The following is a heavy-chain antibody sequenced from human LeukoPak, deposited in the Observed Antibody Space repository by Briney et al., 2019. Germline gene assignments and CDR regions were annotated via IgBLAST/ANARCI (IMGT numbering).Heavy chain of an antibody. D-gene: IGHD3-10*01. CDR3: ARHKAYYGSGSYYSISWFDP. CDR2: IYHSGST. Sequence: PSETLSLTCTVSSGSISTSNYYWGWVRQPPGKGLEWIGEIYHSGSTNYNPSLKSRVTISVDTSKNQFSLKLSSVTAADTAVYYCARHKAYYGSGSYYSISWFDPWGQGTLVTVSS. CDR1: SGSISTSNYY. V-gene: IGHV4-39*01. J-gene: IGHJ5*02.